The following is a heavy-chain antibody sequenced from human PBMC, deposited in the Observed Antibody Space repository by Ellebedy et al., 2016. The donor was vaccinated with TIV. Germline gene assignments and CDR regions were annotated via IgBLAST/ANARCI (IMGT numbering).Heavy chain of an antibody. CDR3: ARDRCGGDCLRLGYDAFDI. D-gene: IGHD2-21*02. V-gene: IGHV3-48*02. Sequence: GESLKISXAASGFSFRSYEMNWVRQPPGRGLEWVSHIGRSSLTIHYADSVKGRFTISRDNAKNSVYLQMNSLRDEDTAVYYCARDRCGGDCLRLGYDAFDIWGQGTMVTVSS. J-gene: IGHJ3*02. CDR2: IGRSSLTI. CDR1: GFSFRSYE.